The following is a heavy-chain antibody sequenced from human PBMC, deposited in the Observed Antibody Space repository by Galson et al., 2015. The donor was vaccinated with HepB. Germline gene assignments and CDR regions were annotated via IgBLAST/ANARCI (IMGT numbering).Heavy chain of an antibody. D-gene: IGHD4-17*01. V-gene: IGHV3-49*04. J-gene: IGHJ1*01. CDR1: GFSFGDYG. CDR3: TTEGRYGDFPAEFFQH. CDR2: IRSKSYGGTT. Sequence: SLRLSCAASGFSFGDYGINWVRQAPGKGLEWVGFIRSKSYGGTTEFAASVKGRFIISRDDSNTIAYLQMNSLKTEDTAVYYCTTEGRYGDFPAEFFQHWGQGTLVTVSS.